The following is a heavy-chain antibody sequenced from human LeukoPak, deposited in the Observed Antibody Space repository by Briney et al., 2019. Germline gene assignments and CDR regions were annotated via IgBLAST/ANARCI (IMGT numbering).Heavy chain of an antibody. CDR1: GGSFSGYY. Sequence: SETLSLTCAVYGGSFSGYYWNWIRQPPGKGLEWIGEINHSGSTNYNPSLKSRVTISVDTSKNQFSLKLSSVTAADTAVYYCARADTAMAPIPFDYWGQGTLVAVSS. V-gene: IGHV4-34*01. J-gene: IGHJ4*02. D-gene: IGHD5-18*01. CDR3: ARADTAMAPIPFDY. CDR2: INHSGST.